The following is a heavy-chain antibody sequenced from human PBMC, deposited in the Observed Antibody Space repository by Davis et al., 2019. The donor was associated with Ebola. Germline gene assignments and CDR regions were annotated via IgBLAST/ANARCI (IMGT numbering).Heavy chain of an antibody. CDR2: IYYSGST. D-gene: IGHD3-22*01. Sequence: MPSETLSLTCTVSGGSISSYYWSWIRQPPGKGLERIGYIYYSGSTNYTPSLKSRVTISVDTSKNQFSLKLSSVTAADTAVYYWARHVSAYYYDSSGYYSVPSGMDVWGQGTTVTVSS. CDR3: ARHVSAYYYDSSGYYSVPSGMDV. CDR1: GGSISSYY. J-gene: IGHJ6*02. V-gene: IGHV4-59*08.